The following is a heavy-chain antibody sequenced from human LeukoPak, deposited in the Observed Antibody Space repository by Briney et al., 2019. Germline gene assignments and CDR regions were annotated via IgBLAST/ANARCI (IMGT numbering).Heavy chain of an antibody. Sequence: SGPTLVKPTQTLTLTCTFSGFSLSTSGVGVGWIRQPPGKALEWLAVIYWNDYKCYSPSLRSRLTITKDTSKNQVVLTMTNMDPLDTATYSCAHAAVRTDFWSDYVSDYFDYWGQGTLVTVSS. CDR2: IYWNDYK. CDR1: GFSLSTSGVG. J-gene: IGHJ4*02. D-gene: IGHD3-3*01. CDR3: AHAAVRTDFWSDYVSDYFDY. V-gene: IGHV2-5*01.